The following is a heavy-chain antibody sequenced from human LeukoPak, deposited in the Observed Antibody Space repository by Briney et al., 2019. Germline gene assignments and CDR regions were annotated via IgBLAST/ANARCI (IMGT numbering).Heavy chain of an antibody. V-gene: IGHV3-30*04. CDR1: GFTFSSYA. D-gene: IGHD6-19*01. Sequence: PGGSLRLSCAASGFTFSSYAMHRVRQAPGKGLEWVAVISYDGSNKYYADSVKGRFTISRDNSKNTLYLQMNSLRAEDTAVYYCARVAVAADYYYGMDVWGKGTTVTVSS. CDR2: ISYDGSNK. J-gene: IGHJ6*04. CDR3: ARVAVAADYYYGMDV.